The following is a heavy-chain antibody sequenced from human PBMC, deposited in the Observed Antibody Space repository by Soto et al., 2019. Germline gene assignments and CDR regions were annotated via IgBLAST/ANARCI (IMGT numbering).Heavy chain of an antibody. CDR2: ISWNSGNI. J-gene: IGHJ4*02. V-gene: IGHV3-9*01. CDR1: GFTFDDYA. D-gene: IGHD3-3*01. CDR3: AKGAVTSIFAYFDY. Sequence: EVHLVESGGGLVQPGRSLRLSCAASGFTFDDYAMHWVRQVPGKGLEWVSSISWNSGNIVYADSVKGRFTISRDSANNSQYLQMNSLKTEDTALYYCAKGAVTSIFAYFDYWGQGTLVTVSS.